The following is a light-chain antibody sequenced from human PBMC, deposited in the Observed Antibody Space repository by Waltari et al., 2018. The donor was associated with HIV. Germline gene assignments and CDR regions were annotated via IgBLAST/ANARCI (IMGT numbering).Light chain of an antibody. V-gene: IGKV1-33*01. Sequence: DIQMTQSPSSLSASVGDRVTITCQASQDISNYLNWYQQKPGKAPKLLIHDASKLEIGVPLRFRGSGSGTDFTFTISSLQPEDVATYYCQHFDNLPLTFGGGTRVEIK. CDR2: DAS. CDR1: QDISNY. J-gene: IGKJ4*01. CDR3: QHFDNLPLT.